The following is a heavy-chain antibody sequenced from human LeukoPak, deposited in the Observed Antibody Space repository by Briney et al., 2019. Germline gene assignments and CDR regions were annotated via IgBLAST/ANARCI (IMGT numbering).Heavy chain of an antibody. CDR1: GFTFSSYA. J-gene: IGHJ4*02. Sequence: GGSLRLSCAASGFTFSSYAMSWVRQAPGKGLEWVSAISGSGGSTYYADSVKGRFTISRDNSKNTLYLQMNSLRAEDTAVYYCGIVVVPAAIGYWGQGALVTVSS. D-gene: IGHD2-2*01. CDR2: ISGSGGST. V-gene: IGHV3-23*01. CDR3: GIVVVPAAIGY.